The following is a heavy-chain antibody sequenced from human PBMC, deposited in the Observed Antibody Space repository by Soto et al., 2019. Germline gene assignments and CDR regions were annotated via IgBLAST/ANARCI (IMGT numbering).Heavy chain of an antibody. D-gene: IGHD2-2*02. CDR2: IYYSGMT. V-gene: IGHV4-30-4*01. Sequence: PSSSXSLTCTFAVFSIMIGDEDLSGMRQPPGNGLEWLGYIYYSGMTYYNPSLQSRITISLDTSKNQFSLKLSSVPAADTAVYYCAPASYTVVTETYKHSFETCGQRPLVNVYS. CDR1: VFSIMIGDED. J-gene: IGHJ5*02. CDR3: APASYTVVTETYKHSFET.